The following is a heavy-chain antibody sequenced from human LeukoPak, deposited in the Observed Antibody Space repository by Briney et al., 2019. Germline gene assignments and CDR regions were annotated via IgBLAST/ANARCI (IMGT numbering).Heavy chain of an antibody. CDR3: ARVRGDFETD. J-gene: IGHJ1*01. Sequence: SETLSLTCSVSGGSISSYYWTWIRQPPGKGLEWIGYRFYSGSTTYNPSLKSRVTISVDTSKSQFSLKLISVTAADTAIYYCARVRGDFETDWGQGTLVTVSS. CDR2: RFYSGST. CDR1: GGSISSYY. V-gene: IGHV4-59*01. D-gene: IGHD3-16*01.